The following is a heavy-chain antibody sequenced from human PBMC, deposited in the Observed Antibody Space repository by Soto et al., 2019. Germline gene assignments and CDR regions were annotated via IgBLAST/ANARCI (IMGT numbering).Heavy chain of an antibody. CDR2: ISNTASTI. D-gene: IGHD3-10*01. CDR3: ARDGTKRGSWFDP. V-gene: IGHV3-11*01. CDR1: GFTFSDYH. J-gene: IGHJ5*02. Sequence: QVQLVESGGGLVKPGGSLRLSCAASGFTFSDYHMSWIRQAPGKGLEWVSYISNTASTINYADSVKGRFAIFRDNAKSSVYLKMNSLRAEDTAVYYCARDGTKRGSWFDPWGQGTLVTVSS.